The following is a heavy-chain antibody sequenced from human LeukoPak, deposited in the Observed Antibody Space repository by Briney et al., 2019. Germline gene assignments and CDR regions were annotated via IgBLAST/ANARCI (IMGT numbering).Heavy chain of an antibody. CDR1: GGSISSGAYY. J-gene: IGHJ4*02. CDR2: IYYSGST. V-gene: IGHV4-31*03. CDR3: ARSYGGNSRFDY. D-gene: IGHD4-23*01. Sequence: SETLSLTCTVSGGSISSGAYYWSWIRQHPEKGLEWIGYIYYSGSTYYNPSLKSRLIISVNTSKNQFSLKLSSVTAADTAVYYCARSYGGNSRFDYWGQGTLVTVSS.